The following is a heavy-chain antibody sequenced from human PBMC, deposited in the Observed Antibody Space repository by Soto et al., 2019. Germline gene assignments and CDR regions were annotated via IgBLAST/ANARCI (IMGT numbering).Heavy chain of an antibody. CDR2: IYHSGDT. V-gene: IGHV4-4*02. D-gene: IGHD3-22*01. CDR3: ARDLSSGSLFGY. Sequence: QVQLQESGPGLVRPSGTLSLTCAVSGGSISSSNWWSWVRQPPGKGLEWIGDIYHSGDTNYNPSLDTRVTMSIDKSKNQFSLKLNSVTAADTAVYYCARDLSSGSLFGYWGQGALVTVSS. CDR1: GGSISSSNW. J-gene: IGHJ4*02.